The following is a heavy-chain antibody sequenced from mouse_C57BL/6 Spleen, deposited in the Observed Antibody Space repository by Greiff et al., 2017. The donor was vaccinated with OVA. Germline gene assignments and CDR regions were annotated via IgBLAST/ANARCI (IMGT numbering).Heavy chain of an antibody. Sequence: QVQLQQPGTELVKPGASVKLSCKASGYTFTSYWMHWVKQRPGQGLEWIGNINPSNGGTTYNEKFKSKATLTVDKSSSTAYMQLSSLTSEDSAGYYCARGEVRYYFDYWGQGTTLTVSS. CDR2: INPSNGGT. V-gene: IGHV1-53*01. J-gene: IGHJ2*01. D-gene: IGHD2-14*01. CDR3: ARGEVRYYFDY. CDR1: GYTFTSYW.